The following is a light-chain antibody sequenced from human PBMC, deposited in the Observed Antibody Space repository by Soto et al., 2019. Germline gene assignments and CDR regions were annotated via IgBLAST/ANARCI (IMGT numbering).Light chain of an antibody. V-gene: IGKV1-39*01. CDR3: QQSSSTPPWT. CDR2: AAS. Sequence: DIQMTQSPSSLSASVGDRVTITCRASQSISSYLNWYHQKPGKAPKLLIYAASSLQSGVPSRLSGSGSGTDFTLTISSLQPEDFATYYCQQSSSTPPWTFGQGTKVEIK. J-gene: IGKJ1*01. CDR1: QSISSY.